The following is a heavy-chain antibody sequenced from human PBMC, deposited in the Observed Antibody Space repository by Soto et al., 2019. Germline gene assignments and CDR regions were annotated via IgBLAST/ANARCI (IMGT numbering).Heavy chain of an antibody. D-gene: IGHD3-3*01. V-gene: IGHV1-18*01. Sequence: ASVKVSCKASGYTFTSYGISWVRQAPGQGLEWMGWISAYNGNTNYAQKLQGRVTMTTDTSTSTAYMELRSLRSDDTAVYYCARGDSIFGVVMGGTRFDPWGRGTLVTVSS. CDR1: GYTFTSYG. CDR3: ARGDSIFGVVMGGTRFDP. J-gene: IGHJ5*02. CDR2: ISAYNGNT.